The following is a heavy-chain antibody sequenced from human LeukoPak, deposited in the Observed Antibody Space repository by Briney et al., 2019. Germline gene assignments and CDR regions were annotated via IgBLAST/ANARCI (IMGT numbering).Heavy chain of an antibody. D-gene: IGHD2-15*01. V-gene: IGHV4-39*01. CDR2: ISYSGNT. J-gene: IGHJ3*02. Sequence: SETLSLTCTASGGSIISSDYHWGWVRQPPGKGLEWIGTISYSGNTDYNPSLRRRVTISVDTSNNQFSLRLGSVTAADMAVYHCARHCCSGPAKRVFDIWGQGTMVTVSS. CDR1: GGSIISSDYH. CDR3: ARHCCSGPAKRVFDI.